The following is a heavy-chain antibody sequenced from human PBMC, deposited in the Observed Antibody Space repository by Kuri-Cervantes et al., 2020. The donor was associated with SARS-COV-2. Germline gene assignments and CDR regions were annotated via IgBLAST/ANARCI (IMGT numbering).Heavy chain of an antibody. CDR3: ARDGGGYYDSSGYYGQLGFDY. J-gene: IGHJ4*02. V-gene: IGHV3-48*02. Sequence: GESLKISCAASGFTFSSYSMNWVRQAPGKGLEWVSYISSSSSTIYYADSVKGRFTISRDNAKNSLYLQMSSLRDEDTAVYYCARDGGGYYDSSGYYGQLGFDYWGQGTLVTVSS. CDR2: ISSSSSTI. CDR1: GFTFSSYS. D-gene: IGHD3-22*01.